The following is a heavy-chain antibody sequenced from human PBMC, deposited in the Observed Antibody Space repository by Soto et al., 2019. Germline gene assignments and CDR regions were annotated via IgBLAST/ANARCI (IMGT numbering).Heavy chain of an antibody. D-gene: IGHD3-3*01. CDR1: GYTFTGYY. J-gene: IGHJ6*02. V-gene: IGHV1-2*02. CDR2: INPNSGGT. CDR3: ARDFWSGSPANYYYGMDV. Sequence: ASVKVSCKASGYTFTGYYMHWVRQAPGQGLEWMGWINPNSGGTNYAQKFQGRVTVTRDTSISTAYMELSRLRSDDTAVYYCARDFWSGSPANYYYGMDVWGQGTTVTVSS.